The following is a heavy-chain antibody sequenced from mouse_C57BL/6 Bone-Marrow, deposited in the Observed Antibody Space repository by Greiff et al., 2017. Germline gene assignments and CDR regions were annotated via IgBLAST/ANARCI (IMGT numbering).Heavy chain of an antibody. Sequence: QVQLQQSGPELVKPGASVKISCKASGYAFSSSWMNWVKQRPGKGLEWIGRIYPGDGDTNYNGKFKGKATLTADKSSSTAYMQLSSLTSEDSAVYVCARSSLITTVVAFDYWAKAPLSQSPQ. CDR1: GYAFSSSW. V-gene: IGHV1-82*01. J-gene: IGHJ2*01. CDR3: ARSSLITTVVAFDY. CDR2: IYPGDGDT. D-gene: IGHD1-1*01.